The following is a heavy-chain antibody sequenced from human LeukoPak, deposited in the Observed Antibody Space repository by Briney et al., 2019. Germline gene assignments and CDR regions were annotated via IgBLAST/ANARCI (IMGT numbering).Heavy chain of an antibody. Sequence: PSETLCLTCTVSGGSISSGDYYWSWIRQPPGKGLEWIGYIYYSGSTYYNPSLKSRVTISVDTSKNQFSLKLSSVTAADTAVYYCARAVSRYFDWLQDFDYWGQGTLVTVSS. D-gene: IGHD3-9*01. CDR3: ARAVSRYFDWLQDFDY. CDR2: IYYSGST. V-gene: IGHV4-30-4*01. CDR1: GGSISSGDYY. J-gene: IGHJ4*02.